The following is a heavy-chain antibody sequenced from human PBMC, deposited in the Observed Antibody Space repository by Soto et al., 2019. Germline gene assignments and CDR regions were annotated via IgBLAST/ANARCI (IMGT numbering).Heavy chain of an antibody. V-gene: IGHV4-61*01. CDR2: IYYSGST. Sequence: SETLSLTCTVSGGSVSSGSYYWSWIRQPPGKGLEWIGYIYYSGSTNYNPSLKSRVTISVDTSKNQFSLKLSSVTAADTAVYYCVRGPHLDPGVTFAYWGQGTLVPVSS. CDR1: GGSVSSGSYY. CDR3: VRGPHLDPGVTFAY. J-gene: IGHJ4*02. D-gene: IGHD2-21*02.